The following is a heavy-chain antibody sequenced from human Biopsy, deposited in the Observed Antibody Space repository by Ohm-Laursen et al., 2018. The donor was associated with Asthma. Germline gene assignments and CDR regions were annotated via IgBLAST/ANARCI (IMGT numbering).Heavy chain of an antibody. J-gene: IGHJ6*02. V-gene: IGHV1-69*01. CDR2: IIPIFGTA. CDR1: GGTFSSYA. CDR3: ARDFLFQRVSSWHYYYCGMDV. D-gene: IGHD6-13*01. Sequence: YSVKVSCKVSGGTFSSYAISWVRQAPGQGLEWMGGIIPIFGTANYAQKSQGRVTITADESTSTAYMELSSLRSEDTAVYYCARDFLFQRVSSWHYYYCGMDVWGQGTTVTVSS.